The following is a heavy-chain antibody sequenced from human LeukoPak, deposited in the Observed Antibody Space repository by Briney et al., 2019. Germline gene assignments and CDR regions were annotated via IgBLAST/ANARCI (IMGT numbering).Heavy chain of an antibody. J-gene: IGHJ6*03. CDR3: ARVGNGDHRYYFYMDV. CDR2: ISSSGSTI. D-gene: IGHD4-17*01. CDR1: GFTFSDYY. V-gene: IGHV3-11*01. Sequence: GGSLRLSCAASGFTFSDYYMSWIRQAPGKGLEWVSYISSSGSTIYYADSVKGRFTISRDNAKNSLYLQMNSLRAEDTAVYYCARVGNGDHRYYFYMDVWGKGTTVTISS.